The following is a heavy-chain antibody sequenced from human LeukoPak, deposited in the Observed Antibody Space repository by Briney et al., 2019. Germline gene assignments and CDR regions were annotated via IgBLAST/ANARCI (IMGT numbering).Heavy chain of an antibody. CDR1: EFTVSSNC. V-gene: IGHV3-53*01. Sequence: QTGGSLRLSCAASEFTVSSNCMSWVRQAPGKGLEWVSVIYSSGSTYYADSVKGRFTISRDSSKNTLYLQMNSLRAEDTAVYYCARDRELGHFGYWGQGTMVTVSS. J-gene: IGHJ4*02. CDR3: ARDRELGHFGY. D-gene: IGHD7-27*01. CDR2: IYSSGST.